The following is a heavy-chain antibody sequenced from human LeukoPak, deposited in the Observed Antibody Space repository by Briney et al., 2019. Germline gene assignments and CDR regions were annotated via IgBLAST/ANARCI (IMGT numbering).Heavy chain of an antibody. Sequence: GGSLRLSCAASGFSISSHAMHWVRQTPGKGLEHVAAITSNGGSTYYANSVKGRFSFSRDNSENTLYLQMGSLRPEDMGVYYCARGKLKGDSGNDHFDYWGQGTLVTVSS. CDR2: ITSNGGST. CDR1: GFSISSHA. V-gene: IGHV3-64*01. J-gene: IGHJ4*02. D-gene: IGHD5-12*01. CDR3: ARGKLKGDSGNDHFDY.